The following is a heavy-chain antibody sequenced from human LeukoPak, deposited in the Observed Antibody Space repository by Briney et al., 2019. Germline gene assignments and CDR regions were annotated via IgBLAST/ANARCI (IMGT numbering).Heavy chain of an antibody. D-gene: IGHD3-22*01. CDR1: GGSFSGYY. V-gene: IGHV4-34*01. J-gene: IGHJ6*02. CDR2: INHSGST. CDR3: ARMRSGYYSYYYGIDV. Sequence: SETLSLTCAVYGGSFSGYYWSWIRQPPGKGLEWIGEINHSGSTNYNPSLKSRVTISVDTSKNQFSLKLSSVTAADTAVYYCARMRSGYYSYYYGIDVWGQGTTVTVSS.